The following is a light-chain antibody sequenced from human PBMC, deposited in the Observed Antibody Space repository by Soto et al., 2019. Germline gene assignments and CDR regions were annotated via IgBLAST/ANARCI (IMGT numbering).Light chain of an antibody. J-gene: IGLJ3*02. CDR1: GSDVGGYNY. V-gene: IGLV2-11*01. CDR3: CSYAANTRV. Sequence: QSVLTQPRSVSGSPGQSFTISCTGTGSDVGGYNYVSWYQHHPGKAPKLMIYDVSKRPSGVPDRFSGSKSDNTASLTISGLQAEDEADYYCCSYAANTRVFGGGTKLTVL. CDR2: DVS.